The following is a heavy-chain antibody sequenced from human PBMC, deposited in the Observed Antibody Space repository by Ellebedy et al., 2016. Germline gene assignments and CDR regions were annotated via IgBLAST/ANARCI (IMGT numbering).Heavy chain of an antibody. V-gene: IGHV1-18*01. Sequence: ASVKVSXXASGYTFTSYGISWVRQAPGQGLEWMGWISAYNGNTNYAQKLQGRVTMTTDTSTSTAYMELRSLRSDDTAVYYCASNLAVAGSYYYYYYGMDGWGQGTTVTVSS. CDR2: ISAYNGNT. J-gene: IGHJ6*02. CDR3: ASNLAVAGSYYYYYYGMDG. CDR1: GYTFTSYG. D-gene: IGHD6-19*01.